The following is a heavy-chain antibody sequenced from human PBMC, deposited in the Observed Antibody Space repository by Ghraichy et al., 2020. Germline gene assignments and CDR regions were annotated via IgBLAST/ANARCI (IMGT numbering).Heavy chain of an antibody. CDR1: GFTFSTFSNYA. V-gene: IGHV3-23*01. D-gene: IGHD3-22*01. CDR2: IHGTGSGT. CDR3: AKDRDYYDSSGYYFNAFDI. Sequence: GGSLRLSCAASGFTFSTFSNYAMSWVRQAPGKGLEWVSTIHGTGSGTYYTDSVKGRFTISRDSSKNTLYLQMNSLRAEDTAVYYCAKDRDYYDSSGYYFNAFDIWGQGTMVTVSS. J-gene: IGHJ3*02.